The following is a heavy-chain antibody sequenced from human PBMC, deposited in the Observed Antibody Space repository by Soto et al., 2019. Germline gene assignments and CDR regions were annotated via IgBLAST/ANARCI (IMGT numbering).Heavy chain of an antibody. CDR1: GFTFSAFD. Sequence: QLQLVESGGGVVQPEKSLRISCEASGFTFSAFDMHWVRQSPGKGLEWVATSSYDGDTKYYANSLNGRFTISRDNSRNTLDLHMNSLRAEDTAMYYCTRDWSAVIGTPFDHWGQGTMVVVSS. V-gene: IGHV3-30-3*01. J-gene: IGHJ3*01. D-gene: IGHD6-19*01. CDR2: SSYDGDTK. CDR3: TRDWSAVIGTPFDH.